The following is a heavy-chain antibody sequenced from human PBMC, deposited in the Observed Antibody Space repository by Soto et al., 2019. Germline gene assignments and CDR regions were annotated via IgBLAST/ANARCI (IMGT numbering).Heavy chain of an antibody. CDR3: ARHRGSTYSSGWYVPYYGMDV. J-gene: IGHJ6*02. CDR2: IDPSDSYT. CDR1: GYSFTSYW. Sequence: PGESLKISCKGSGYSFTSYWISWVRQMPGKGLEWMGRIDPSDSYTNYSPSFQGHVTISADKSISTAYLQWSSLKASDTAMYYCARHRGSTYSSGWYVPYYGMDVWGQGTTVTVSS. V-gene: IGHV5-10-1*01. D-gene: IGHD6-19*01.